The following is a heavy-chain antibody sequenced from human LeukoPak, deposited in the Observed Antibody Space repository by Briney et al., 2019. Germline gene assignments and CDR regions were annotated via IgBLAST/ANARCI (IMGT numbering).Heavy chain of an antibody. CDR2: ISYDGSNK. J-gene: IGHJ3*02. Sequence: GGSLRLSCAASGSTFSSYGMHWVRQAPGKGLEWVAVISYDGSNKYYADSVKGRFTISRDNSKNTLYLQMNSLRAEDTAVYYCAKAKSGHPDAFDIWGQGTMVTVSS. CDR1: GSTFSSYG. CDR3: AKAKSGHPDAFDI. D-gene: IGHD1-26*01. V-gene: IGHV3-30*18.